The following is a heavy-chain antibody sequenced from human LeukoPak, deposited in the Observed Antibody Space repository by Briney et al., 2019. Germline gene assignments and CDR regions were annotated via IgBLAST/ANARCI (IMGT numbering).Heavy chain of an antibody. CDR2: IKQDGSEK. CDR3: ARVWGVVTAPLYFQH. V-gene: IGHV3-7*01. J-gene: IGHJ1*01. CDR1: GFTFSSYW. D-gene: IGHD2-21*02. Sequence: GGSLRLSCAASGFTFSSYWMSWVRQAPGKGLEWVANIKQDGSEKYYVVSVKGRFTISRDNAKNSLYLQMNSLRAEDTAVYYCARVWGVVTAPLYFQHWGQGTLATVSS.